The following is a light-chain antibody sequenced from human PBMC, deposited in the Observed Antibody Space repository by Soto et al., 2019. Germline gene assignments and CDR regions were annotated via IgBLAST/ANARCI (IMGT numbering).Light chain of an antibody. CDR2: GNS. CDR3: QSYDSSRSTYV. V-gene: IGLV1-40*01. J-gene: IGLJ1*01. CDR1: SSNIGAGYD. Sequence: QSALTQPPSVSGAPGQRVTISCTGSSSNIGAGYDVHWYQQLPGTAPKLLIYGNSNRPSGVPDRFSGSKSGTSASLAITGLQAEDEADYCCQSYDSSRSTYVFGTGTKVTVL.